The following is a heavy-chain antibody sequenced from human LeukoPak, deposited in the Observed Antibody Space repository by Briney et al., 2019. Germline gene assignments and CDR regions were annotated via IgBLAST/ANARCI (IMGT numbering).Heavy chain of an antibody. CDR1: GFTFSSYA. CDR2: ISGSGGGT. D-gene: IGHD5-12*01. V-gene: IGHV3-23*01. CDR3: AKDGGSGYEGDY. Sequence: AGGSLRLSCAASGFTFSSYAMSWVRQAPGKGLEWVSAISGSGGGTYYADSVKGRFTISRDNSKNTLYLQMNSLRAEDTAVYCGAKDGGSGYEGDYWGQGTLVTVSS. J-gene: IGHJ4*02.